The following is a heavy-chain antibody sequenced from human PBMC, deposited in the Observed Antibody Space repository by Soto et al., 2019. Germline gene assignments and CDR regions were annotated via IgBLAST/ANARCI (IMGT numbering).Heavy chain of an antibody. J-gene: IGHJ6*03. D-gene: IGHD1-7*01. V-gene: IGHV1-8*01. Sequence: ASVKVSCKASGYTFTSYDINWVRQATGQGLEWMGWMNPNSGNTGYAQKFQGRVTMTRNTSISTAYMELSSLRSEDTAVYYCAARGVGENNWYFFQGAYYMDVWGKGTTVTVSS. CDR3: AARGVGENNWYFFQGAYYMDV. CDR2: MNPNSGNT. CDR1: GYTFTSYD.